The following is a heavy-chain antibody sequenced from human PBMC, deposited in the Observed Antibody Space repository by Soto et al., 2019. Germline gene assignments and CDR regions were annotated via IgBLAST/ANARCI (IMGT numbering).Heavy chain of an antibody. Sequence: PSETLSLTFTPSGSTISSSSYYWGWIRHPTGKGLEWIGSIYYSGSTYYNPSLKSRVTISVDTSKNQFSLKLSSVTAADTAVYYCARGYGSGSYYYYYYGMDVWGQGTTVT. CDR3: ARGYGSGSYYYYYYGMDV. CDR1: GSTISSSSYY. J-gene: IGHJ6*02. CDR2: IYYSGST. V-gene: IGHV4-39*01. D-gene: IGHD3-10*01.